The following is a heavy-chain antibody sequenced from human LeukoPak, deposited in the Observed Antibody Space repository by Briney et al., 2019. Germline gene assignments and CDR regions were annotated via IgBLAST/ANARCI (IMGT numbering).Heavy chain of an antibody. CDR2: INNRGST. CDR3: ASSILTGYFKTYYYYGMDV. CDR1: AGSISSYY. Sequence: KSSQTLSPTCPVAAGSISSYYWSWIRQPPGNGLEWNGYINNRGSTTNNPSLKSRVTISVDTSKTQFSLKLSSVTAADTAVYYCASSILTGYFKTYYYYGMDVWGQGTTVTVSS. V-gene: IGHV4-59*01. D-gene: IGHD3-9*01. J-gene: IGHJ6*02.